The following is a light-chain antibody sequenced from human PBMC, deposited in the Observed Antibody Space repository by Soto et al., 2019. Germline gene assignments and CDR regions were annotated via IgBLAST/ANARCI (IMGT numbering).Light chain of an antibody. J-gene: IGLJ1*01. CDR1: SSDVGGHEF. CDR3: SSFTTTTTLYI. Sequence: QPVLTQPASVSGSPGQSITISCTGTSSDVGGHEFVSWYQQHPGKAPQLIIFEVSDRPSGVSSRFSGSKSGNTASLTISGLQAEDEADYYCSSFTTTTTLYIFGTGTKVTVL. CDR2: EVS. V-gene: IGLV2-14*01.